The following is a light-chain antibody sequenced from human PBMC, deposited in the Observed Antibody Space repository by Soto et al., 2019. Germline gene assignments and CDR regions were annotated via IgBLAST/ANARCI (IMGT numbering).Light chain of an antibody. Sequence: SALTQPASVSGSPGQSITISCTGTSSDVGGYNYVSWYQQHPGKAPKLMIYEVSNRPSGVSNRFSGSKSGNTASLTISGLQAEDEADYYCSSYTSGSTGVFGGGTKLTVL. V-gene: IGLV2-14*01. J-gene: IGLJ3*02. CDR2: EVS. CDR3: SSYTSGSTGV. CDR1: SSDVGGYNY.